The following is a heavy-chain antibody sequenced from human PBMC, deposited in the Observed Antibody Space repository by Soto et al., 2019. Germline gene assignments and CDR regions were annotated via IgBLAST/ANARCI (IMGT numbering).Heavy chain of an antibody. CDR1: GGSISSSSYY. Sequence: PSETLSLTCTVSGGSISSSSYYWSWIRQPPGKGLEWIGYIYYSGSTNYNTSLKSRVTISVDNSKNTLYLQMNSLRAEDTAVYYCAKDSSGYPGGYFDYWGQGTLVTVSS. J-gene: IGHJ4*02. D-gene: IGHD3-22*01. CDR3: AKDSSGYPGGYFDY. CDR2: IYYSGST. V-gene: IGHV4-61*05.